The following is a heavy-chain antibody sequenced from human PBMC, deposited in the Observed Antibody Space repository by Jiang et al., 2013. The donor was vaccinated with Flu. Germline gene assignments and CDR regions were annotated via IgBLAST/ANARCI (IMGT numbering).Heavy chain of an antibody. D-gene: IGHD5-24*01. J-gene: IGHJ6*02. V-gene: IGHV3-30*03. Sequence: PGKGLEWVAAISYDGTHKHYGDSVKGRFTISRDNSKNTVFLQMNSLRAEDTAVYYCARDVGDGYFNRDLGYSYSGMDVWGQGTTVTVSS. CDR3: ARDVGDGYFNRDLGYSYSGMDV. CDR2: ISYDGTHK.